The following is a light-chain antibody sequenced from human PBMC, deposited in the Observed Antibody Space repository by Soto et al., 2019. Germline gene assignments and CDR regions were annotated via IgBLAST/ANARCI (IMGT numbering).Light chain of an antibody. CDR3: MQALQTPPT. CDR1: HSLLHSNGYKY. V-gene: IGKV2-28*01. Sequence: DIVMTQSPLSLPVTTGEPASISCRSSHSLLHSNGYKYLDWYLQKPGQSPQLLIYLGSNRASGVPDRFSGSGSGTDFTLKISRVEAEDVGVYYWMQALQTPPTFGQGTRLEIK. CDR2: LGS. J-gene: IGKJ5*01.